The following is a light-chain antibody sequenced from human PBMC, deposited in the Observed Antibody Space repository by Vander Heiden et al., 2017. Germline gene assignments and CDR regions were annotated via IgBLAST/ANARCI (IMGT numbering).Light chain of an antibody. CDR3: MQALQTPFT. J-gene: IGKJ3*01. V-gene: IGKV2-28*01. Sequence: DIVMTQSPLSLSVTPGEPASISCRSSQTLLHSNGNTFLDWYLQKPGQSPQLLISLASDRPSGVPDRFSGSGSGTDFTLKISRVEAEDVGVYYCMQALQTPFTFGPGTKVDIK. CDR1: QTLLHSNGNTF. CDR2: LAS.